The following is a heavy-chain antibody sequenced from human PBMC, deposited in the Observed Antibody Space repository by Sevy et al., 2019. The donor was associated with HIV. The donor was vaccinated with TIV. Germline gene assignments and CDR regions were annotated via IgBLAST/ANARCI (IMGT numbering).Heavy chain of an antibody. CDR2: IWYDGTDK. CDR3: GRELGYCVINSCYGGAVNAFDL. V-gene: IGHV3-33*01. D-gene: IGHD2-2*01. Sequence: GGSLRLSCATSGFIFSNYAMHWIRQAPGKGLEWVAVIWYDGTDKYYADSVQGRFTISTDNSKITLYLQMNSLRVEDKALYYSGRELGYCVINSCYGGAVNAFDLWGQGTMVTVSS. J-gene: IGHJ3*01. CDR1: GFIFSNYA.